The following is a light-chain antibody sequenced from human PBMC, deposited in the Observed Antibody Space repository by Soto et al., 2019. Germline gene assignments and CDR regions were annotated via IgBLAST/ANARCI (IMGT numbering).Light chain of an antibody. CDR3: QQVYVTPLT. J-gene: IGKJ4*01. V-gene: IGKV1-39*01. Sequence: DVQMTQSPSSLSASIGDRVTITCRASPNVGKYLNWYQQKPGKAPNVLIHDASTLRSGVPLRFSGRGSGTEFTLTISSLQPEDSGAYYCQQVYVTPLTFGGGTRLEV. CDR1: PNVGKY. CDR2: DAS.